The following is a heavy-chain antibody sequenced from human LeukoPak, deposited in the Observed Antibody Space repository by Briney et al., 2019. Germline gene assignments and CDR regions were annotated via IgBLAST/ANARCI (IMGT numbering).Heavy chain of an antibody. CDR3: ARGSYGPDI. CDR1: GFTVSSNY. D-gene: IGHD3-16*01. Sequence: GGSLRLSCAASGFTVSSNYMSWVRQAPGKGLEWVSVIYSGYSGGSTYYADSVKGRFTISRHNSKNTLYLQMNSLRAEDTAVYYCARGSYGPDIWGQGTMVTVSS. CDR2: IYSGYSGGST. J-gene: IGHJ3*02. V-gene: IGHV3-53*01.